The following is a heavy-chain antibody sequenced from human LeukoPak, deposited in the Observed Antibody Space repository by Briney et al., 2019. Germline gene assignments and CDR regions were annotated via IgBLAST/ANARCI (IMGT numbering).Heavy chain of an antibody. Sequence: SGTLSLTCAVSGGSISSSHWWSWVRQPPGKGLEWIGESFHSGSTNYNPSLKSRVSISVDKSKNQFFLNLTSVTAADTAVYYCARVLDIWGQGILVTVSS. CDR3: ARVLDI. J-gene: IGHJ4*02. V-gene: IGHV4-4*02. CDR1: GGSISSSHW. CDR2: SFHSGST.